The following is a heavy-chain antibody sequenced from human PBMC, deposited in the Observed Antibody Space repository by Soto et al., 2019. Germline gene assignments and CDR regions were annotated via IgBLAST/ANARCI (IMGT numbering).Heavy chain of an antibody. CDR2: IIPILGIA. Sequence: SVKVSCKASGGTFSSYTISWVRQAPGQGLEWMGRIIPILGIANYAQKFQGRVTITADKSTSTAYMELSSLRSEDTAVYYCATRMVRGVIIAEYFQHWGQGTLVTVSS. V-gene: IGHV1-69*02. CDR1: GGTFSSYT. J-gene: IGHJ1*01. CDR3: ATRMVRGVIIAEYFQH. D-gene: IGHD3-10*01.